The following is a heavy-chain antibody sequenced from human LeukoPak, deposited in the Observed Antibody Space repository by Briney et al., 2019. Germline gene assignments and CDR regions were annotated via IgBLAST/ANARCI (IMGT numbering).Heavy chain of an antibody. Sequence: GGSLRLSCAASGFTFSSYAMHWVRQAPGKGLEYVSAISSNGGSTYYANSVKGRFTISRDNSKNTLYLQMGSLRAEDMAVYYCARDQDYYYYYGMDVWGQGTTVTVSS. CDR3: ARDQDYYYYYGMDV. V-gene: IGHV3-64*01. CDR2: ISSNGGST. J-gene: IGHJ6*02. CDR1: GFTFSSYA.